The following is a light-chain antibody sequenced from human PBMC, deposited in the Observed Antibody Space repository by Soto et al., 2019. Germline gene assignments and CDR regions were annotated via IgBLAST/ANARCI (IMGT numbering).Light chain of an antibody. CDR2: RNK. V-gene: IGLV1-47*01. Sequence: QSVLTQPPSASGTPGQRVTFSCSGSSSNIGSNFVYWYQHLPGKAPKLLIYRNKQRPSGVPDRLSGSKSGTSASLAISGLRSEDEADYYCAAWDDSLKGWVFGGGTKVTVL. CDR1: SSNIGSNF. J-gene: IGLJ3*02. CDR3: AAWDDSLKGWV.